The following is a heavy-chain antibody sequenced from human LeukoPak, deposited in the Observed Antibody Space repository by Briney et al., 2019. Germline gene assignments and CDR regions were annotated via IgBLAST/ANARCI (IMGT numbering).Heavy chain of an antibody. CDR1: GVTFRNYE. CDR2: ISSSGATI. D-gene: IGHD6-19*01. CDR3: AIPGYRSGWYYAFDI. J-gene: IGHJ3*02. V-gene: IGHV3-48*03. Sequence: TGGSLRLSCAASGVTFRNYELNWVRQGPGKGREWGSYISSSGATIYYADSVKRRFSISRDNDKNSLYLQMNSLRDEDTAVYYCAIPGYRSGWYYAFDIWGQGTMVTVSS.